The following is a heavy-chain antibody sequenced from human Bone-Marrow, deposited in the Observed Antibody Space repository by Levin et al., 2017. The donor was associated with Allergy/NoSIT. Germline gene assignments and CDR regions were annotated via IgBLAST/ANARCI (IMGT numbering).Heavy chain of an antibody. V-gene: IGHV3-33*01. CDR1: GFTFSSYG. CDR2: IWYDGSNK. Sequence: GGSLRLSCAASGFTFSSYGMHWVRQAPGKGLEWVAVIWYDGSNKYYADSVKGRFTISRDNSKNTLYLQMNSLRAEDTAVYYCARGRYNWNDVLDYWGQGTLVTVSS. J-gene: IGHJ4*02. D-gene: IGHD1-20*01. CDR3: ARGRYNWNDVLDY.